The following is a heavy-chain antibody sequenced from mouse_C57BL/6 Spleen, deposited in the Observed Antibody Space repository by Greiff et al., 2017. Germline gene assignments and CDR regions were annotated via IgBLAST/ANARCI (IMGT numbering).Heavy chain of an antibody. CDR3: TRSQTGKDYFDY. D-gene: IGHD4-1*01. Sequence: VKLMESGAELVRPGASVTLSCKASGYTFTDYEMHWVKQTPVHGLEWIGAIDPETGGTAYNQKFKGKAILTADKSSSTAYMELRSLTSEDSAVYYCTRSQTGKDYFDYWGQGTTLTVSS. CDR2: IDPETGGT. J-gene: IGHJ2*01. V-gene: IGHV1-15*01. CDR1: GYTFTDYE.